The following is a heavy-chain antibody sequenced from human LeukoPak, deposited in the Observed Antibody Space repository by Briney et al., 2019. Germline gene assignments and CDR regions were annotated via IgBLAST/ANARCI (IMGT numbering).Heavy chain of an antibody. Sequence: GGSLRLSCVASGFTFSNYWMSWVRQAPGKGLEWVAKMKQEGSEKYFVDSVKGRFTISRDNAKNSLFLQRNSLKGEDTAVYYCARTGTTFDYWGQGTQVTVSS. CDR3: ARTGTTFDY. D-gene: IGHD1-7*01. CDR2: MKQEGSEK. V-gene: IGHV3-7*03. J-gene: IGHJ4*02. CDR1: GFTFSNYW.